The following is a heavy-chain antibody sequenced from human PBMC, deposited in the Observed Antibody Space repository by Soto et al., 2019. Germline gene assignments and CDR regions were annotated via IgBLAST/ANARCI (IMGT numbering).Heavy chain of an antibody. Sequence: EVKLMESGGGLVQPGGSLRLYCAASRFRFSRYAMSWVRKATGKGLEWVSGISGSGGSTRYAASVKGRFTISRDNSKNMVELQMTSLRVDDTAHYFCVKEWTPRRAFDSWGQGTQVTVSS. CDR2: ISGSGGST. CDR3: VKEWTPRRAFDS. CDR1: RFRFSRYA. J-gene: IGHJ4*02. D-gene: IGHD5-12*01. V-gene: IGHV3-23*01.